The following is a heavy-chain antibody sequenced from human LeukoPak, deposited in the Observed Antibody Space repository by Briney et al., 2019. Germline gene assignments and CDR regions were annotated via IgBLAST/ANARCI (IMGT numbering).Heavy chain of an antibody. J-gene: IGHJ6*02. CDR2: IYYSGST. V-gene: IGHV4-59*05. CDR3: ARQVIYVGSDYYYGMDV. Sequence: SETLSLTCTVSGGSISSYYWSWIRQPAGKGLEWIGSIYYSGSTYYNPSLKSRVTISVDTSKNQFSLKLSSVTAADTAVYYCARQVIYVGSDYYYGMDVWGQGTTVTVSS. D-gene: IGHD3-10*01. CDR1: GGSISSYY.